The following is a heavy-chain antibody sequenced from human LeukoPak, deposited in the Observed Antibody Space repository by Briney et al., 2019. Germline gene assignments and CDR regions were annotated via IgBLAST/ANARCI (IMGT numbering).Heavy chain of an antibody. Sequence: GGSLRLSCAASGFTFSSYGMHWVRQAPGKGLEWVAVISYDGSNKYYADSVKGRFTISRDNSKNTLYLQMNSLRAEDTAVYYCAKERPTVTTMYYFDYWGQGTLVTVSS. CDR2: ISYDGSNK. J-gene: IGHJ4*02. D-gene: IGHD4-17*01. CDR3: AKERPTVTTMYYFDY. CDR1: GFTFSSYG. V-gene: IGHV3-30*18.